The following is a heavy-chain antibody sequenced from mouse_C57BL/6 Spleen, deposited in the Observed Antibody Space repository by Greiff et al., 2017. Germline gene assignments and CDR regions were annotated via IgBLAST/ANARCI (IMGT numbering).Heavy chain of an antibody. CDR2: IYPGDGDT. D-gene: IGHD3-2*02. J-gene: IGHJ4*01. Sequence: QVQLQQSGPELVKPGASVKISCKASGYAFSSSWMNWVKQRPGKGLEWIGRIYPGDGDTNYNGKFKGKATLTADKSSSTAYMQLSSLTSEVSAVYFCAEAQAKAMDYWGQGTSVTVSS. V-gene: IGHV1-82*01. CDR3: AEAQAKAMDY. CDR1: GYAFSSSW.